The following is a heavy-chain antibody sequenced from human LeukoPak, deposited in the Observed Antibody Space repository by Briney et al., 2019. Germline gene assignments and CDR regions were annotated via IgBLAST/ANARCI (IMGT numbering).Heavy chain of an antibody. CDR1: GGSISRSSYY. CDR2: IYYSGNT. CDR3: AREASVGVAPLDS. Sequence: SETLSLTCSVSGGSISRSSYYWDWIRQPPGKGLEWIGSIYYSGNTYYNPSLKSRVSISVDTSKNQFSLNLYSVTAADTAVYYCAREASVGVAPLDSWGQGTLVTVSS. D-gene: IGHD1-26*01. J-gene: IGHJ4*02. V-gene: IGHV4-39*07.